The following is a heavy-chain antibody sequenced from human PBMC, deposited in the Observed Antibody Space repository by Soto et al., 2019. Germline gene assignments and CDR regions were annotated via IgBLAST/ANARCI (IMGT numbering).Heavy chain of an antibody. CDR2: MSAHNGNT. CDR3: ARGRYGDY. CDR1: GDAFTTYG. V-gene: IGHV1-18*01. D-gene: IGHD1-1*01. Sequence: QVHLVQSGAEVKKPGASVKVSCKGSGDAFTTYGITWVRQAPGQGLEWMGGMSAHNGNTNYAQKLQGRVTVTRDTSPRTAYMELRSLRSDDTAVYYCARGRYGDYWGQGALVTVSS. J-gene: IGHJ4*02.